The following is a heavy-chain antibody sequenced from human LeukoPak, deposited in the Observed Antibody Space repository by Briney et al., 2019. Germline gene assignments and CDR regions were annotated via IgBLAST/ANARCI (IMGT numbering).Heavy chain of an antibody. CDR3: ARNAYSGYDMYYFDY. CDR1: GYTFTGYY. D-gene: IGHD5-12*01. J-gene: IGHJ4*02. Sequence: ASVKVSCKASGYTFTGYYMHWVRQAPGQGLEWMGWINPNSGGTNYAQKFQGRVTMTRDTSISTAYMELSRLRSDDTAVYYCARNAYSGYDMYYFDYWGQGTLLTVSS. CDR2: INPNSGGT. V-gene: IGHV1-2*02.